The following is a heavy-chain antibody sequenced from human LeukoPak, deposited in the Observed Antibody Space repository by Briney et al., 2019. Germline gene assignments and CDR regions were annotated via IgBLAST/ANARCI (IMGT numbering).Heavy chain of an antibody. CDR3: ARKPDAFDI. CDR2: ISTSGSTI. J-gene: IGHJ3*02. Sequence: GGSLRLSCAASGFTFSDYYMTWIRQAPGKGLEWVSYISTSGSTIYYADSAKGRFTVSRDNAKNSLYLQMNSLRAEDTAVYYCARKPDAFDIWGQGTMVTVSS. CDR1: GFTFSDYY. V-gene: IGHV3-11*01.